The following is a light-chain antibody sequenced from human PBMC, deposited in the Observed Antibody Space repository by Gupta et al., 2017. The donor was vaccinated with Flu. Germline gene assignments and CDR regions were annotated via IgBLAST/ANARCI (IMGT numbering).Light chain of an antibody. CDR3: HQRNRT. J-gene: IGKJ2*01. Sequence: EIVFTQSPATLSLSPGERATLSGRASQSVSNYLAWYQQKPGQAHRLLSYDEANRATGIPARVSGSEAGTDFTGTISRLETEDCEGEYRHQRNRTFGQGTKLEIK. CDR2: DEA. V-gene: IGKV3-11*01. CDR1: QSVSNY.